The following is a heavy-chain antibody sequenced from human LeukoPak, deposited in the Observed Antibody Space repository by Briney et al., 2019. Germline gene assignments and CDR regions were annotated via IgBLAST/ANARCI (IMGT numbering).Heavy chain of an antibody. Sequence: GGSLRLSCAASGFTFSSYAMSWVRQAPGKGLEWVSGISGSGGSTYYADSVKGRFTISRDNSKNTLYLQMNGLRAEDTAVYYCARGASIYFASGNFDFWGQGTLVTVSS. J-gene: IGHJ4*02. V-gene: IGHV3-23*01. CDR1: GFTFSSYA. CDR2: ISGSGGST. D-gene: IGHD3-10*01. CDR3: ARGASIYFASGNFDF.